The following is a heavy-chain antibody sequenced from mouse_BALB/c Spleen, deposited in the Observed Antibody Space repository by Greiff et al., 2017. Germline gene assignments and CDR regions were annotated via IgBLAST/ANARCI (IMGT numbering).Heavy chain of an antibody. CDR2: IYPGDGDT. V-gene: IGHV1-82*01. CDR1: GYAFSSSW. CDR3: ARSNGKGFYFDY. Sequence: QVQLQQSGPELVKPGASVKISCKASGYAFSSSWMNWVKQRPGQGLEWIGRIYPGDGDTNYNGKFKGKATLTADKSSSTAYMQLSSLTSVDSAVYFCARSNGKGFYFDYWGQGTTLTVSS. J-gene: IGHJ2*01. D-gene: IGHD2-1*01.